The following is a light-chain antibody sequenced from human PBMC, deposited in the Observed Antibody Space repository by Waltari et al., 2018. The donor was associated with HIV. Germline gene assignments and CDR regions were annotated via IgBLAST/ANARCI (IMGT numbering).Light chain of an antibody. CDR3: QTWGTGIQV. CDR1: SGHINYV. V-gene: IGLV4-69*01. Sequence: QVVLTQPPSVSASLGASVKLTCTLSSGHINYVIAWHQQQPKKGPRFLMKLNSDGRHSKGDGIPDRFSGSSSGAERYLTISSLQSEDEGDYFCQTWGTGIQVFGGGTRLTVL. CDR2: LNSDGRH. J-gene: IGLJ2*01.